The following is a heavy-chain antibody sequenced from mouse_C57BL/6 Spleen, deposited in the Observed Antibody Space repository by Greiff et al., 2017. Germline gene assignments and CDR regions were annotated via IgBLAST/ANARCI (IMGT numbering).Heavy chain of an antibody. CDR1: GYSFTGYF. Sequence: EAKLVESGPELVKPGDSVKISCKASGYSFTGYFMNWVMQSHGKSLEWIGRINPYNGDTFYNQKFKGKATLTVDKSSSTAHMELRSLTSEDSAVYYCASKGAGYGFAYWGQGTLVTVSA. V-gene: IGHV1-20*01. CDR3: ASKGAGYGFAY. J-gene: IGHJ3*01. CDR2: INPYNGDT. D-gene: IGHD2-2*01.